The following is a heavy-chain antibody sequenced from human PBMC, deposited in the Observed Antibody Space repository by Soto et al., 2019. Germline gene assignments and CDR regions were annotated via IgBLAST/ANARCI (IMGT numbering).Heavy chain of an antibody. CDR1: GFIFSSYV. V-gene: IGHV3-30-3*01. D-gene: IGHD5-18*01. J-gene: IGHJ4*02. CDR3: ARDNIAMATGDY. CDR2: LSYDGSKK. Sequence: QVQLVESGGGVVQPGTSLRLSCAASGFIFSSYVMHWVRQAPGKGLEWVAVLSYDGSKKYYADSVRGRFSISRDNSKNTLYLEMNSLRPEDTAFYYCARDNIAMATGDYWGQGTLVTVSS.